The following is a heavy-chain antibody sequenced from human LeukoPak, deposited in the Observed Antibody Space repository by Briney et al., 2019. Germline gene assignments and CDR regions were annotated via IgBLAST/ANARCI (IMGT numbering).Heavy chain of an antibody. D-gene: IGHD5-18*01. CDR1: GYTFTSYG. J-gene: IGHJ5*02. CDR2: ISAYNGNT. Sequence: ASVKVSCKASGYTFTSYGISWVRQAPGQGLEWMGWISAYNGNTNYAQKLQGRVTMTTDTSTSTAYMELRSLRSDDTAVYYCAREGVDTAMALYNWFDPWGQGTLVTVSS. V-gene: IGHV1-18*01. CDR3: AREGVDTAMALYNWFDP.